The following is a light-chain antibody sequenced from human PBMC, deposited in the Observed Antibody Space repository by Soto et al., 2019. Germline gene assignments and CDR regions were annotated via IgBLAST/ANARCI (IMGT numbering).Light chain of an antibody. J-gene: IGKJ1*01. V-gene: IGKV1-5*03. CDR1: QSISSW. CDR3: QHSTSYPEA. Sequence: DIQMTQSPYTLSASVGDRVTITCRASQSISSWLAWYQQKPGKAPKLLIYKASTLKSGVPSRFSGSGSGTEFTLTISSLQPDDFATYYCQHSTSYPEAFAQGTKVDIK. CDR2: KAS.